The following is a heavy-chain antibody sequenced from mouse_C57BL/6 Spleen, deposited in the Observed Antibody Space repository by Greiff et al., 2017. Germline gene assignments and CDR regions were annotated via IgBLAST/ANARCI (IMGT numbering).Heavy chain of an antibody. J-gene: IGHJ4*01. Sequence: QVQLQQPGAELVKPWASVKLSCKASGYTFTSYWMHWVKQRPGQGLEWIGMIHPNSGSTNDNEKFKSKATLTVDKSSSTAYMQLSSLTSEDSAVYYCARVGYYDYDRGYSMDDWGQGTSVTVSS. CDR3: ARVGYYDYDRGYSMDD. CDR1: GYTFTSYW. D-gene: IGHD2-4*01. V-gene: IGHV1-64*01. CDR2: IHPNSGST.